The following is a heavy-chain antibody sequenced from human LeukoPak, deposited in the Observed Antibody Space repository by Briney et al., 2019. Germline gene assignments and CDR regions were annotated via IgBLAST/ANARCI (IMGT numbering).Heavy chain of an antibody. V-gene: IGHV5-51*01. Sequence: GESLQISCKASGYSFTGHGIGWVRQRPGKGLEWMGIIYPGDSDTRYSPSFQGQVTISADKSITTAYLQWNSLKASDTAMYYCTRRDGVWGQGTMVTVSS. J-gene: IGHJ3*01. CDR3: TRRDGV. CDR2: IYPGDSDT. CDR1: GYSFTGHG.